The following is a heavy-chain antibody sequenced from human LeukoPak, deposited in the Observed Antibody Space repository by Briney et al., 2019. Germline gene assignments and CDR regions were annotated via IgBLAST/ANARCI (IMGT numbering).Heavy chain of an antibody. CDR3: ARDEERRDAFDI. Sequence: SVKVSFKASGYTFTSYGISWVRQAPGQGLEWMGWISAYNGNTNYAQKLQGRVTMTTDTSTSTAYMELRSLRSDDTAVYYCARDEERRDAFDIWGQGTMVTVSS. CDR1: GYTFTSYG. J-gene: IGHJ3*02. V-gene: IGHV1-18*01. CDR2: ISAYNGNT. D-gene: IGHD1-1*01.